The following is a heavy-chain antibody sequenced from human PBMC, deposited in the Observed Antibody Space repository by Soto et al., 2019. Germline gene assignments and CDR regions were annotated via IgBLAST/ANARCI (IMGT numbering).Heavy chain of an antibody. Sequence: ASVKRSCKAAGYTFTSYLVHWVRQAPGQRLEWMGWINAGNGNTKYSQKFQGRVTITRDTSASTAYMELSSLRSEDTAVYYCARVSLLRDFGWHIGYVMDVWGHGTTVTVSS. CDR3: ARVSLLRDFGWHIGYVMDV. CDR1: GYTFTSYL. V-gene: IGHV1-3*01. D-gene: IGHD3-9*01. CDR2: INAGNGNT. J-gene: IGHJ6*02.